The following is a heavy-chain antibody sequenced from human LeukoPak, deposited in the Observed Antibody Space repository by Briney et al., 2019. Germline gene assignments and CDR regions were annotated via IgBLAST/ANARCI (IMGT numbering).Heavy chain of an antibody. CDR3: VKRSDSSGYYYMSY. V-gene: IGHV3-66*01. Sequence: GGSLRLSCAASGFIVSSNYISWVRQAPGKGLEWVSVIYIGGSTYYADSVKGRFTISRDNSKNMVYLQMTSLRAEDTAVYYCVKRSDSSGYYYMSYWGQGTLVTVSS. J-gene: IGHJ4*02. CDR2: IYIGGST. CDR1: GFIVSSNY. D-gene: IGHD3-22*01.